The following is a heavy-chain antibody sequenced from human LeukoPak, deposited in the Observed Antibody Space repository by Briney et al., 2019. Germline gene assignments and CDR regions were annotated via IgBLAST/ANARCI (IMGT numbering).Heavy chain of an antibody. J-gene: IGHJ5*02. CDR2: IKQDGGEK. Sequence: GGSLRPSCAASGFTFSSYWMSWVRQAPGKGLEWVANIKQDGGEKYYVDSVKGRFTISRDNAKNSLYLQMNSLRAEDTAVYYCARGPTHIVVGNWFDPWGQGTLVTVSS. D-gene: IGHD2-2*01. CDR1: GFTFSSYW. CDR3: ARGPTHIVVGNWFDP. V-gene: IGHV3-7*01.